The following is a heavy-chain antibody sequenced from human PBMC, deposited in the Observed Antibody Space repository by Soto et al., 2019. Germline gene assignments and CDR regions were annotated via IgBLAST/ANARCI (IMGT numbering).Heavy chain of an antibody. CDR1: GFTFSDYY. V-gene: IGHV3-11*01. D-gene: IGHD2-2*02. CDR2: ISSSGSTI. Sequence: QVQLVESGGGLVKPGGSLRLSCAASGFTFSDYYMSWIRQAPGKGPEWVSYISSSGSTIYYADSVKGRFTISRDNAKNSLYLQMNSLRAEDTAVYYCARDIVVVPAAKPHYYYYGMDVWGQGTTVTVSS. J-gene: IGHJ6*02. CDR3: ARDIVVVPAAKPHYYYYGMDV.